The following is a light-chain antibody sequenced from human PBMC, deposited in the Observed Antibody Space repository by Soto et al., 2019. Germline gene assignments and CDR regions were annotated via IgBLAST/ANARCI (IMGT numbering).Light chain of an antibody. J-gene: IGLJ1*01. Sequence: QSALTQPPSASGSPGQSVTISCTGTSSDVGGYNYVSWYQQHPGKAPKLMIYEVSKRPSGVPDRFSGSMSGNTASLTVSGLQAEDEADYYCSSYAGSNNWNFGTGTKLTVL. V-gene: IGLV2-8*01. CDR2: EVS. CDR3: SSYAGSNNWN. CDR1: SSDVGGYNY.